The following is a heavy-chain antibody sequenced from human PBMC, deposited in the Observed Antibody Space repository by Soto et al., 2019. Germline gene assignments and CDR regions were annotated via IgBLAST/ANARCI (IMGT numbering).Heavy chain of an antibody. Sequence: QEQVVQSGPAMKEPGSSVKVSCRASGIMSSGYGFSWVRQAPGQGLEWVGRINPILDSTHYAQNLQGRVSITVDKSTDTAYLEVTSLRPEDTAIYFCATMKRARLDSWGRGTVVTVSS. CDR1: GIMSSGYG. J-gene: IGHJ4*02. CDR2: INPILDST. V-gene: IGHV1-69*09. D-gene: IGHD6-25*01. CDR3: ATMKRARLDS.